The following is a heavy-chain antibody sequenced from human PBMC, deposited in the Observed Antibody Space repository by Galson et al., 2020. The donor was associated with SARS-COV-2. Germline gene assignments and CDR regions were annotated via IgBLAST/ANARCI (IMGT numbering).Heavy chain of an antibody. CDR1: GFTFSSYS. CDR2: ISSSSSYI. Sequence: NSGGSLRLSCAASGFTFSSYSMNWVRQAPGKGLEWVSSISSSSSYIYYADSVKGRFTISRDNAKNSLYLQMNSLRAEDTAVYYCARDGCPYYYDSSGYYAFDIWGQGTMVTVSS. J-gene: IGHJ3*02. CDR3: ARDGCPYYYDSSGYYAFDI. D-gene: IGHD3-22*01. V-gene: IGHV3-21*01.